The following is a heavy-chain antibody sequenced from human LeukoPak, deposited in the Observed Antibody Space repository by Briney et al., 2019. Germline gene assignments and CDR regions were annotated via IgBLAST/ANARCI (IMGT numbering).Heavy chain of an antibody. D-gene: IGHD4-23*01. CDR3: ANLLRWEPY. CDR1: GFTFSSYG. Sequence: PGGSLRLSCAASGFTFSSYGMHWVRQAPGKGLEWVSSISGSSDDIYYADSVKGRFTISRDNSKNSLYLQMNSLRAEDTAVYYCANLLRWEPYWGQGTLVTVSS. CDR2: ISGSSDDI. J-gene: IGHJ4*02. V-gene: IGHV3-21*01.